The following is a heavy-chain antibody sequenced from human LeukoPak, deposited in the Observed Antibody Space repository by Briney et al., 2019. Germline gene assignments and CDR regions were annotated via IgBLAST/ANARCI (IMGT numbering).Heavy chain of an antibody. CDR3: TRRDSSSWYGGKCFDY. CDR2: IRSKANSYAT. V-gene: IGHV3-73*01. D-gene: IGHD6-13*01. CDR1: GFTFSGSA. Sequence: GGSLRLSCAASGFTFSGSAMHWVRQASGKGLEWVGRIRSKANSYATAYAASVKGRFTISRDDSKNTAYLQMNSLKTEDTAVYYCTRRDSSSWYGGKCFDYWGQGTLVTVSS. J-gene: IGHJ4*02.